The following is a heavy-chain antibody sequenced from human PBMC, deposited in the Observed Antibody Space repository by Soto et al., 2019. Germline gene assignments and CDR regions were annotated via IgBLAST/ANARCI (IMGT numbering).Heavy chain of an antibody. CDR1: GYSTSSGNY. CDR2: LYHIGST. V-gene: IGHV4-38-2*01. CDR3: RSSTSCYDESCVDV. D-gene: IGHD2-2*01. Sequence: SETLSLTCAVSGYSTSSGNYWAWIRQPPGRGLEWIGSLYHIGSTHYNTSLKSRVTISVDTSKNHFSLELSSVTAADTAIYYCRSSTSCYDESCVDVWGQGTMVTVSS. J-gene: IGHJ6*02.